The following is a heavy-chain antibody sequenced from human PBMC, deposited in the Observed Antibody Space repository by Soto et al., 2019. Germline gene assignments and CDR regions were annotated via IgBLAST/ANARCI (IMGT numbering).Heavy chain of an antibody. CDR2: MNPNSGNT. V-gene: IGHV1-8*01. J-gene: IGHJ6*02. CDR3: ARGFDPRGYYYGMDV. Sequence: QVQLVQSGAEVKKPGASVKVSCKASGYTFTSYDINWVRQATGQGLEWMGWMNPNSGNTGYAQKFQGRVTMTRNTSISTAYMEQSSMRSEDTAVYYCARGFDPRGYYYGMDVWGQGTTVTVSS. D-gene: IGHD3-9*01. CDR1: GYTFTSYD.